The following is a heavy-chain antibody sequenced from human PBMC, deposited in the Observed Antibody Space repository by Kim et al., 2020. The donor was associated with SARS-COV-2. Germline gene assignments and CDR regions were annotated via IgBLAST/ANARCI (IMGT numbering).Heavy chain of an antibody. D-gene: IGHD2-15*01. V-gene: IGHV3-53*04. CDR1: GFTVSSNY. Sequence: GGSLRLSCAASGFTVSSNYMSWVRQAPGKGLEWVSVIYSGGSTYYADSVKGRFTISRHNSKNTLYLQMNSLRAEDTAVYYCARLECSGGSCYSHYGMDVWGQGTTVTVSS. CDR2: IYSGGST. CDR3: ARLECSGGSCYSHYGMDV. J-gene: IGHJ6*02.